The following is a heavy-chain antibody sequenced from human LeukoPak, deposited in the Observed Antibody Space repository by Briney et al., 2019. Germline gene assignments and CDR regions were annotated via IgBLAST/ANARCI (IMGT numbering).Heavy chain of an antibody. V-gene: IGHV3-74*01. CDR1: GFTFSKYW. J-gene: IGHJ4*02. D-gene: IGHD6-19*01. CDR2: INTDGTVT. Sequence: GGSLRLSCAASGFTFSKYWMLWVRQAPAKGLESVSRINTDGTVTTYADSVKGRFTVSRDNADNTMFLQMNSMRDEDTAVYYCATKQWLAPPPDSWGQGTPVTVSS. CDR3: ATKQWLAPPPDS.